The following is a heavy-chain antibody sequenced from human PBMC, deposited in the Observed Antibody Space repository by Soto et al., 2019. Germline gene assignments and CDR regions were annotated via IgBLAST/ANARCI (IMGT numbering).Heavy chain of an antibody. D-gene: IGHD3-10*01. CDR3: AKGRCSGSATPTYYLHS. CDR1: GFTFSSYG. Sequence: PGGSLRLSCAASGFTFSSYGMHWVRQAPGKGLEWVAVISYDGSDKNYADSVKGRFTISRDNSKNTLYLQMNSLRAEDTAVYYCAKGRCSGSATPTYYLHSWRQALLVTV. CDR2: ISYDGSDK. V-gene: IGHV3-30*18. J-gene: IGHJ4*02.